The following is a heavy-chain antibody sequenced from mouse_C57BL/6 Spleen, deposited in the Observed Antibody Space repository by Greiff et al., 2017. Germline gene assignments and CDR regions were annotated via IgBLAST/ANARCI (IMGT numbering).Heavy chain of an antibody. CDR3: ARSYYSNFYAMDY. J-gene: IGHJ4*01. Sequence: QVQLQQPGAELVKPGASVSFSSKPSGYTFTGSWIPWVRQSPGQGLGCLGMIHPNSGSTNNNEKFKSKATLAVDKSSSTAYMQLSSLTSEDSAVYYCARSYYSNFYAMDYWGQGTSVTVSS. D-gene: IGHD2-5*01. V-gene: IGHV1-64*01. CDR2: IHPNSGST. CDR1: GYTFTGSW.